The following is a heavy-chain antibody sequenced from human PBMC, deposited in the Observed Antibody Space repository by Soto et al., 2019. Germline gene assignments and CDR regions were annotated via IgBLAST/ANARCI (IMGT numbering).Heavy chain of an antibody. CDR3: AREIGLGGDYVYA. D-gene: IGHD3-16*01. Sequence: EVQLVETGGGLIQPGGSLRLSCAASGFTVSSNYMSWVRQAPGKGLEWVSVIYSGGSTYYADSVKGRFTISRDNSKNTLYLQMNSLRAEDTAVYYCAREIGLGGDYVYAWGQETLVTVSS. CDR1: GFTVSSNY. J-gene: IGHJ4*02. V-gene: IGHV3-53*02. CDR2: IYSGGST.